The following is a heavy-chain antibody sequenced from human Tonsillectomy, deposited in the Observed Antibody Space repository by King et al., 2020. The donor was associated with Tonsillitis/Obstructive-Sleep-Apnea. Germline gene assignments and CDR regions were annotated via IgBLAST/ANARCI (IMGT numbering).Heavy chain of an antibody. Sequence: VQLVESGGGVVQPGRSLRLSCAASGFTFNIYGMHWVRQAPGKGLEWVTFIWDDGSNKYYADYVKGRFTISRDNSKNTLCLQMNSLRAEDTAVYYCVRSREVTTSHWYVDLWGRGTLVTVSS. CDR2: IWDDGSNK. CDR3: VRSREVTTSHWYVDL. CDR1: GFTFNIYG. D-gene: IGHD4-11*01. V-gene: IGHV3-33*01. J-gene: IGHJ2*01.